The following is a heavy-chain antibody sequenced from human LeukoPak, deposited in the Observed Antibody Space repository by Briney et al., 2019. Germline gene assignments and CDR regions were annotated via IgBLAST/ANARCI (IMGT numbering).Heavy chain of an antibody. J-gene: IGHJ5*02. CDR3: ARQSQGYCSTTSCHSWFDP. D-gene: IGHD2-2*01. CDR1: GVSISTYY. Sequence: PSETLSLTCTVSGVSISTYYWNWIRQPPGKGLEWIGYIYYSGSANYNPSLKSRVTISLDTSKKQFSLKLSSVTAADTAVYYCARQSQGYCSTTSCHSWFDPWGQGTLVTVSS. CDR2: IYYSGSA. V-gene: IGHV4-59*08.